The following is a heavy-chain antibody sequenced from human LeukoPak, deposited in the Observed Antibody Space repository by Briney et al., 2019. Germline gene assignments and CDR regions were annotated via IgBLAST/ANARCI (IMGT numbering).Heavy chain of an antibody. V-gene: IGHV1-3*01. CDR1: GYTFTSYA. CDR3: ARDYPYYYGWFDP. D-gene: IGHD3-10*01. J-gene: IGHJ5*02. CDR2: INAGNGNT. Sequence: ASVKVSCKASGYTFTSYAMHWVRQAPGQRLEWVGWINAGNGNTKYSQKFQGRVTITRDTSASTAYMELSSLRSEDTAVYYCARDYPYYYGWFDPWGQGTLVTVSS.